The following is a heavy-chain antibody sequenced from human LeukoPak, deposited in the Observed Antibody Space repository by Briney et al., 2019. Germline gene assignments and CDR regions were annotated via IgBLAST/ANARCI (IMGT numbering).Heavy chain of an antibody. D-gene: IGHD3-10*01. CDR1: GFTFSSYE. J-gene: IGHJ4*02. V-gene: IGHV3-48*03. CDR3: ARARVGYYGSGSYGY. Sequence: PGGSLRLSCAASGFTFSSYEMNWVRQAPGKGLEWVSYISSSGSTIYYADSVKGRFTISRDNAKNSLYLQMNSLRAEDTAVYYCARARVGYYGSGSYGYWGQGTLVTVSP. CDR2: ISSSGSTI.